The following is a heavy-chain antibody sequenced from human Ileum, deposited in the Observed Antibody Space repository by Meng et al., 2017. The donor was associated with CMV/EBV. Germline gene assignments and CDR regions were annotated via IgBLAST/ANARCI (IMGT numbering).Heavy chain of an antibody. V-gene: IGHV4-31*03. Sequence: TVSGGSMTSGGYYWSWIRQHPGKGLELVGYIYHSGSTYYNPSLQSRATISIDTSKNQFSLKLSSVTAADTAVYYCARLAAGISWFDPWGQGSLVTVSS. D-gene: IGHD6-19*01. CDR2: IYHSGST. CDR3: ARLAAGISWFDP. J-gene: IGHJ5*02. CDR1: GGSMTSGGYY.